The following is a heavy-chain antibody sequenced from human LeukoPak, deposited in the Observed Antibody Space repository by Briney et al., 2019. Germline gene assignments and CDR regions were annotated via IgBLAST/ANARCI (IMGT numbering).Heavy chain of an antibody. V-gene: IGHV2-70*11. Sequence: RGSGPALVKPTQTLTLTCTFSGFSLSTSGMCVSWIRQPPGKALEWLARIDWDDDKYYSTSLKTRLTISKDTSKNQVVLTMTNMDPVDTATYYCARSTKYSSGSQTYYFDYWGQGTLVTVSS. CDR2: IDWDDDK. CDR3: ARSTKYSSGSQTYYFDY. D-gene: IGHD6-19*01. CDR1: GFSLSTSGMC. J-gene: IGHJ4*02.